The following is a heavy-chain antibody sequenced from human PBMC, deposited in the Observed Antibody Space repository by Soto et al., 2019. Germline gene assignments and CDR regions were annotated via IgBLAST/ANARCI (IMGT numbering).Heavy chain of an antibody. CDR3: AGLVVDRVDAVGI. D-gene: IGHD3-22*01. Sequence: PSETLSLTCTVSGGSISSYYWSWIRQPPGKGLEWIGYIYYSGSTNYNPSLKSRVTISVDTSKNQFSLKLSSVTAADTAVYYCAGLVVDRVDAVGIWGRCTMDT. J-gene: IGHJ3*02. CDR2: IYYSGST. CDR1: GGSISSYY. V-gene: IGHV4-59*01.